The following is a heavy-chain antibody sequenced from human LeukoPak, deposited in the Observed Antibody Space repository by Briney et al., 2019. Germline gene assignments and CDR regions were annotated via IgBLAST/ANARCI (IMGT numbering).Heavy chain of an antibody. CDR1: GESVSNNSVA. J-gene: IGHJ4*02. CDR2: TYYRSKWYN. CDR3: ARGHSRLFDF. Sequence: SQTLSLTCAISGESVSNNSVAWNWIRQSPSRGLEWLGRTYYRSKWYNDYAVSMESRITINPDTSKNHFSLQLNSVTPEDTAVYYCARGHSRLFDFWGQGTLVTVSS. D-gene: IGHD4-11*01. V-gene: IGHV6-1*01.